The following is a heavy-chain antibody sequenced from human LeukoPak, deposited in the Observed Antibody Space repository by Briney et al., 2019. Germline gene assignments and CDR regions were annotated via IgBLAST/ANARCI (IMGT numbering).Heavy chain of an antibody. V-gene: IGHV3-11*04. J-gene: IGHJ4*02. D-gene: IGHD6-19*01. CDR3: VTESGWLFDY. CDR1: GFTFSDRY. Sequence: PGGSLRLSCAAAGFTFSDRYLSWIRQAPAKGMEWIAYISPNSNNIQYADSVKGRFTISGDNAKNSLFLQVNSLRAEDTAMYYCVTESGWLFDYWGQGTLVTVSS. CDR2: ISPNSNNI.